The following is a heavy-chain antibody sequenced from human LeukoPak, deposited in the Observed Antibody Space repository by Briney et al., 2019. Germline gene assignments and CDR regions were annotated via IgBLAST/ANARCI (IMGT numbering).Heavy chain of an antibody. CDR2: ISGSGIST. D-gene: IGHD4-23*01. Sequence: GGSLRLSCAASGFTFSSYGMSWVRQAPGKGLEWVSAISGSGISTYYADSVKGRFTISRDSSKNTLYLQMNSLRAEDTAVYYCAKEGHVGGNSQQSFHHWGQGTLVTVS. V-gene: IGHV3-23*01. J-gene: IGHJ1*01. CDR3: AKEGHVGGNSQQSFHH. CDR1: GFTFSSYG.